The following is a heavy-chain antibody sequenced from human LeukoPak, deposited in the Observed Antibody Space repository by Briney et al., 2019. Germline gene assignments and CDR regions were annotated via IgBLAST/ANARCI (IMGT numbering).Heavy chain of an antibody. CDR3: AKAYDSSGYYYGMDV. CDR2: ISGSGGST. Sequence: GGSLTLFCAASGFTFNSYAMSWLRQAPGKELEGVSAISGSGGSTYYEDAVKGRFTISRDNSKNTLYLQMNSLRAEDTAIYYCAKAYDSSGYYYGMDVWGQGTTVTVSS. D-gene: IGHD3-22*01. CDR1: GFTFNSYA. J-gene: IGHJ6*02. V-gene: IGHV3-23*01.